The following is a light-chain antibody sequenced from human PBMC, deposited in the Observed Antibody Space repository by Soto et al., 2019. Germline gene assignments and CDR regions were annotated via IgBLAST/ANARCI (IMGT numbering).Light chain of an antibody. CDR3: SSYTSSSTYV. CDR2: EVS. CDR1: NSDVGAYNY. Sequence: QSVLTQPASVSGSPGQSITISCTGTNSDVGAYNYVSWCQQYPGKAPKLIIYEVSNRPSGVSSRFSGSKSGNTASLTISGLQAEDEADYYCSSYTSSSTYVFGTGTKVTVL. V-gene: IGLV2-14*01. J-gene: IGLJ1*01.